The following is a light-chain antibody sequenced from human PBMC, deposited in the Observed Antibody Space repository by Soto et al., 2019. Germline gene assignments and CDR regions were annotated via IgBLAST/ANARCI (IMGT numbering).Light chain of an antibody. CDR3: SSYAGSNNFV. V-gene: IGLV2-8*01. CDR2: GNS. J-gene: IGLJ1*01. Sequence: QSVLTQPPSASGSPGQSVTISCTGTKNDIGVYDFVSWYQQLPGTAPKLLIYGNSDRPSGVPDRFSGSKSGTSASLAITGLQAEDEADYYCSSYAGSNNFVFGTGTKVTVL. CDR1: KNDIGVYDF.